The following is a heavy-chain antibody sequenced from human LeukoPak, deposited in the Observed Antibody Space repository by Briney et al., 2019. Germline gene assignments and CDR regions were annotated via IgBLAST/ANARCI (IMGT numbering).Heavy chain of an antibody. CDR1: GGSISSSSYY. CDR3: ARAYYGSGSYYQDYYYYMDV. CDR2: IYYSGST. Sequence: PSETLSLTCTVSGGSISSSSYYWGWIRQPPGNGLEWIGSIYYSGSTYYNPSLKSRVTISVDTSKNQFSLKLSSVTAADTAVYYCARAYYGSGSYYQDYYYYMDVWGKGTTVTISS. V-gene: IGHV4-39*07. D-gene: IGHD3-10*01. J-gene: IGHJ6*03.